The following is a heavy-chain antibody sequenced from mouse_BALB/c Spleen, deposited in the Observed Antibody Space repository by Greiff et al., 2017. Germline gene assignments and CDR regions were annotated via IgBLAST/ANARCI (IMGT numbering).Heavy chain of an antibody. CDR1: GFNIKDTY. CDR3: ARGDLDD. V-gene: IGHV14-3*02. Sequence: VQLKESGAELVKPGASVKLSCTASGFNIKDTYMHWVKQRPEQGLEWIGRIDPANGNTKYDPKFQGKATITADTSSNTAYLQLSSLTSEDTAVYYCARGDLDDWGQGTTLTVSS. J-gene: IGHJ2*01. CDR2: IDPANGNT.